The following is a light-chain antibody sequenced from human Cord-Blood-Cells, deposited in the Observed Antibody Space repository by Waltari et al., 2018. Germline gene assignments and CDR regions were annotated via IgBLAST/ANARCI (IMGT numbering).Light chain of an antibody. J-gene: IGKJ5*01. Sequence: EIVLTQSPGTLSLSPGARATISCRASQSVSSSYLAWYQQKPGQAPRLLIYGASSRATGIPDRFSGSGSGTDFTLTISRLEPEDFAVYYCQQYGSSPPITFGQGTRLEIK. CDR3: QQYGSSPPIT. CDR2: GAS. CDR1: QSVSSSY. V-gene: IGKV3-20*01.